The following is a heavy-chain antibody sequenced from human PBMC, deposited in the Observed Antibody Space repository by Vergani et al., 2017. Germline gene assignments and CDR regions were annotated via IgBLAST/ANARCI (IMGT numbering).Heavy chain of an antibody. CDR1: GFTFSSYW. Sequence: EVQLVESGGGLVQPGGSLRLSCAASGFTFSSYWMSWVRQAPGNGLEWVANIKQDGSEKYYVDSVKGRFTISRDNAKNSLYLQMNSLRAEDTAVYYCARDRLRYFDWLPYYYYGMDVWGQGTTVTVSS. CDR3: ARDRLRYFDWLPYYYYGMDV. V-gene: IGHV3-7*01. J-gene: IGHJ6*02. CDR2: IKQDGSEK. D-gene: IGHD3-9*01.